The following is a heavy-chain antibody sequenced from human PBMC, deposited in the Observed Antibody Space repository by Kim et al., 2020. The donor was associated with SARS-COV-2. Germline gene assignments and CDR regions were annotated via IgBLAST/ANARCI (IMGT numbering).Heavy chain of an antibody. CDR1: GFTVSSNY. CDR3: ARTPRGRAVAAP. Sequence: GGSLRLSCAASGFTVSSNYMSWVRQAPGKGLEWVSVIYSGGSTYYADSVKGRFTISRDNSTNTLYLQMNSLRAEDTAVYYCARTPRGRAVAAPWGQGTLVTVSS. J-gene: IGHJ5*02. D-gene: IGHD6-19*01. V-gene: IGHV3-66*01. CDR2: IYSGGST.